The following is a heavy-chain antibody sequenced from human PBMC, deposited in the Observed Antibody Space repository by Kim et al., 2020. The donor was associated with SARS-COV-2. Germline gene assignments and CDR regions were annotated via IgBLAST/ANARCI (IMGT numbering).Heavy chain of an antibody. CDR3: ARLVYTVTTGFTGATNWFDP. D-gene: IGHD4-17*01. V-gene: IGHV5-10-1*01. Sequence: GESLKISCKGSGYSFTSYWISWVRQMPGKGLEWMGRIDPSDSYTNYSPSFQGHVTISADKSISTAYLQWSSLKASDTAMYYCARLVYTVTTGFTGATNWFDPWGQGTLVTVSS. CDR1: GYSFTSYW. CDR2: IDPSDSYT. J-gene: IGHJ5*02.